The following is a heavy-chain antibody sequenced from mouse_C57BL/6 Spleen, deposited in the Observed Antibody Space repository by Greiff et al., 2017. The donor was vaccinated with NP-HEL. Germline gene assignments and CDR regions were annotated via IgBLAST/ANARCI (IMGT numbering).Heavy chain of an antibody. CDR3: ARGYRDDYDGDWYFDV. D-gene: IGHD2-4*01. CDR1: GYTFTSYW. J-gene: IGHJ1*03. V-gene: IGHV1-53*01. CDR2: INPSNGGT. Sequence: QVQLQQPGTELVKPGASVKLSCKASGYTFTSYWMHWVKQRPGQGLEWIGNINPSNGGTNYNEKFKSKATLTVDKSSSTAYMQLSSLTSEDSAVYYCARGYRDDYDGDWYFDVWGTGTTVTVSS.